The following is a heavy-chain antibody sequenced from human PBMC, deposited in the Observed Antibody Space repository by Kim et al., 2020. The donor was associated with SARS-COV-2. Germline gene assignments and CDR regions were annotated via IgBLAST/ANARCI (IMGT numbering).Heavy chain of an antibody. CDR2: IGYDGTNT. V-gene: IGHV3-33*08. CDR1: GFTFNTFG. J-gene: IGHJ6*02. Sequence: GGSLRLSCEASGFTFNTFGMHWVRQAPGKGLEWVAVIGYDGTNTYYADSVKGRFTISRDTSKNTLTLQMDSLRGDDTAVYYCARDSVAWANYYYYYGMDVWGQGTTVTVSS. CDR3: ARDSVAWANYYYYYGMDV. D-gene: IGHD5-12*01.